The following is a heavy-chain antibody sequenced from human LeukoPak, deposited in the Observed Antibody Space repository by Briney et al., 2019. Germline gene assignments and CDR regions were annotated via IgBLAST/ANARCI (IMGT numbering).Heavy chain of an antibody. CDR1: GYTFTSYG. J-gene: IGHJ4*02. V-gene: IGHV1-18*01. Sequence: ASVKVSCKASGYTFTSYGISWVRQAPGQGLEWMGWISAYNGNTNYAQKLQGRATMTTDTSTSTAYMELRSLRSDDTAVYYCARDPPVTLYGRTDDYWGQGTLVTVSS. CDR2: ISAYNGNT. D-gene: IGHD1-14*01. CDR3: ARDPPVTLYGRTDDY.